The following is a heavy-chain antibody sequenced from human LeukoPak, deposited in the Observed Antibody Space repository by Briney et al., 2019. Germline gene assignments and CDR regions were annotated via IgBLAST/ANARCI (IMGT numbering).Heavy chain of an antibody. CDR2: ISSSTTTI. CDR1: GFSFSSYS. V-gene: IGHV3-48*04. CDR3: ARSPISITYYYDSSGYYQGDAFDI. D-gene: IGHD3-22*01. Sequence: GGSLRLSCAASGFSFSSYSMYWVRQAPGKGLEWVSYISSSTTTIYYADSVKGRFTISRDNAKNSLYLQMNSLRAEDTAVYYCARSPISITYYYDSSGYYQGDAFDIWGQGTMVTVSS. J-gene: IGHJ3*02.